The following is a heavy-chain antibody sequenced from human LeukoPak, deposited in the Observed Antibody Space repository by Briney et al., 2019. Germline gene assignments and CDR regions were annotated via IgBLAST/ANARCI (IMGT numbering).Heavy chain of an antibody. D-gene: IGHD6-19*01. CDR2: IYYSGST. CDR1: GGSISSSSYY. CDR3: ARAPYSSGWWFDY. J-gene: IGHJ4*02. Sequence: SGTLSLTCTVSGGSISSSSYYWGWIRQPPGKGLEWMGSIYYSGSTYYNPSLKSRVTISVDTSKNQFSLKLSSVTAADTAVYYCARAPYSSGWWFDYWGQGTLVTVSS. V-gene: IGHV4-39*01.